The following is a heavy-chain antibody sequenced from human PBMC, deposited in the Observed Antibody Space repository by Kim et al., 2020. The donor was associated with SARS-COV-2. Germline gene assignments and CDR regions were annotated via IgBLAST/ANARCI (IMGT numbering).Heavy chain of an antibody. D-gene: IGHD3-9*01. CDR1: GFSFSSYS. V-gene: IGHV3-48*02. J-gene: IGHJ6*02. Sequence: GGSLRLSCAASGFSFSSYSMNWVRQAPGKGLEWVAHISTGSRTIYHADSVKGRFTVSRDNGENSLFLQMNSLRHEDKALYYCARGDILTGSYGLDVWGQGTTVIVTS. CDR2: ISTGSRTI. CDR3: ARGDILTGSYGLDV.